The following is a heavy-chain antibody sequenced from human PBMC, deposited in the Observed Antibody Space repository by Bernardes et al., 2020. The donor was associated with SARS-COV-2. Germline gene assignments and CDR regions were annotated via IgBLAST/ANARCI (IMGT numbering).Heavy chain of an antibody. J-gene: IGHJ6*02. CDR1: GGSFSGYY. CDR3: ARVNGALLGGVSKQWLVPDPYYYYGMDV. CDR2: INHSGST. Sequence: SETLSLTCAVYGGSFSGYYWSWIRQPPGKGLEWIGEINHSGSTNYNPSLKSRVTISVDTSKNQFSLKLSSVTAADTAVYYCARVNGALLGGVSKQWLVPDPYYYYGMDVWGQGTTVTVSS. D-gene: IGHD6-19*01. V-gene: IGHV4-34*01.